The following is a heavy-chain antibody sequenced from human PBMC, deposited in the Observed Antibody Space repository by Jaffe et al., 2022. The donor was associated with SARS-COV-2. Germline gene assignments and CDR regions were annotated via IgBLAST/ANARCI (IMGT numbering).Heavy chain of an antibody. CDR3: AKAKISGGSSPFDY. Sequence: EVLLVESGGGLVQPGGSLRLSCAASGFTFSSYAMSWVRQAPGKGLEWLSLIFGSGGTTHYADSVKGRFTISRDNSKNTLYLQMNSLRAEDTAVYFCAKAKISGGSSPFDYWGQGTLVTVSS. D-gene: IGHD2-15*01. J-gene: IGHJ4*02. CDR2: IFGSGGTT. CDR1: GFTFSSYA. V-gene: IGHV3-23*04.